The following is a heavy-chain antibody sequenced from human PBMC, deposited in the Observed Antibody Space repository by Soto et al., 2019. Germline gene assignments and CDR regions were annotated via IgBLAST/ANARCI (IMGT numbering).Heavy chain of an antibody. CDR3: ATKGRWYVGYYYYGMDV. CDR2: FDPEDGET. CDR1: GYTLTELS. V-gene: IGHV1-24*01. Sequence: ASVKVSCKVSGYTLTELSMHWVLQVPGKGLEWMGGFDPEDGETIYAQKFQGRVTMTEDTSTDTAYMELSSLRSEDTAVYYCATKGRWYVGYYYYGMDVWGQGTTVTVSS. D-gene: IGHD6-13*01. J-gene: IGHJ6*02.